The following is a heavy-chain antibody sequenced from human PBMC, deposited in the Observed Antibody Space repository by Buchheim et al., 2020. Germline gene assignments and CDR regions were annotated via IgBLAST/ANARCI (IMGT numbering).Heavy chain of an antibody. CDR2: INPSGGST. CDR1: GYTFTSYY. V-gene: IGHV1-46*01. D-gene: IGHD2-2*01. CDR3: ASRYCGSTSCYSIPLEY. Sequence: QVQLVQSGAEVKKPGASVKVSCKASGYTFTSYYMHWVRQAPGQGLEWMGIINPSGGSTSYAQKFQGRVPMTRDTSTSTVYMELSSMRSEDTTVYYCASRYCGSTSCYSIPLEYWGQGTL. J-gene: IGHJ4*02.